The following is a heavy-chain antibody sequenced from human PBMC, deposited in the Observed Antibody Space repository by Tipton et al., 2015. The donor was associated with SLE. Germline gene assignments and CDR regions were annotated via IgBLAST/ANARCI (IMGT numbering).Heavy chain of an antibody. CDR1: GFTFSSYA. V-gene: IGHV3-23*01. Sequence: SLRLSCAASGFTFSSYAMHWVRQAPGKGLEWVSAISGSGGSTYYADSVKGRFTISRDNSKNTLYLQMNSLRAEDTAVYYCAKDFYGDYGGLDYWGQGTLVTVSS. J-gene: IGHJ4*02. CDR2: ISGSGGST. D-gene: IGHD4-17*01. CDR3: AKDFYGDYGGLDY.